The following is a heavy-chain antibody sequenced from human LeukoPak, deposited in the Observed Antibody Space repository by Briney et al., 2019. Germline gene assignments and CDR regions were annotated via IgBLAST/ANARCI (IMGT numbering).Heavy chain of an antibody. Sequence: GSLRLSCAASGFTFTSYNMNWVRQAPGKGLEWIGSIYHSGSTYYNPSLKSRVTISVDTSKNQFSLKLSSVTAADTAVYYCARALDSSGYIYYYYMDVWGKGTTVTISS. D-gene: IGHD3-22*01. CDR1: GFTFTSYN. CDR3: ARALDSSGYIYYYYMDV. V-gene: IGHV4-38-2*01. CDR2: IYHSGST. J-gene: IGHJ6*03.